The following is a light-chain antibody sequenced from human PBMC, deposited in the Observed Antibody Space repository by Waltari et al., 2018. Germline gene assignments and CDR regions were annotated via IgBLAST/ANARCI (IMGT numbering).Light chain of an antibody. Sequence: EIQLTQSPSSLSASLGDRVTITCRASQNIDTFLNWYQQRPGKAPKVLIYGASSLQTGVPSRFSGSGSGTQFTLTIRSLQPDDFATYYCQQSHTMLYTFGQGTKLEIK. V-gene: IGKV1-39*01. CDR3: QQSHTMLYT. CDR1: QNIDTF. CDR2: GAS. J-gene: IGKJ2*01.